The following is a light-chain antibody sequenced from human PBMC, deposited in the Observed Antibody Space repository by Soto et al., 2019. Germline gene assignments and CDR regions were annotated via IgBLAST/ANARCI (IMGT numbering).Light chain of an antibody. J-gene: IGLJ1*01. CDR2: SNN. CDR1: SSNIGSNT. CDR3: VAWDDSLNGPNYV. Sequence: QAVVTQPPSASGTPGQRVTISCSGSSSNIGSNTVNWYQQLPGTAPKLLIYSNNQRPSGVPDRFSGSKSGTSASLAISGLQSEDEADYYCVAWDDSLNGPNYVFGTGTKLTVL. V-gene: IGLV1-44*01.